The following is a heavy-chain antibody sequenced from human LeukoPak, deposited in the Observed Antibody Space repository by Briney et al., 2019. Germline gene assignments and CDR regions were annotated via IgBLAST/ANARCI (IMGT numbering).Heavy chain of an antibody. Sequence: PGRSLRLSCAASGFTFSSYGMHWVRQAPGKGLEWVAVISYDGSNKYYADSVKGRFTISRDNSKNTLCLQMNSLRAEDTAVYYCAKGADYYYYGMDVWGKGTTVTVSS. CDR1: GFTFSSYG. J-gene: IGHJ6*04. V-gene: IGHV3-30*18. CDR3: AKGADYYYYGMDV. CDR2: ISYDGSNK.